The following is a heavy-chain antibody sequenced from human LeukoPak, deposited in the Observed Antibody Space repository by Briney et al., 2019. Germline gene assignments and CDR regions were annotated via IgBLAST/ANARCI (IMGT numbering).Heavy chain of an antibody. J-gene: IGHJ4*02. CDR1: GFTFSSYS. CDR3: AKDVEGYIAVAGTQFDY. V-gene: IGHV3-23*01. CDR2: ISGSGGST. Sequence: GGSLRLSCAASGFTFSSYSMNWVRQAPGKGLKWVSAISGSGGSTYYADSVKGRFTISRDNSKSTLYLQMNSLRAEDTAVYYCAKDVEGYIAVAGTQFDYWGQGTLVTVSS. D-gene: IGHD6-19*01.